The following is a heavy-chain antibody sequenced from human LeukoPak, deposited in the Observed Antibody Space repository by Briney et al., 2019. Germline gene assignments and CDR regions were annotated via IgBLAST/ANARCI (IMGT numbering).Heavy chain of an antibody. V-gene: IGHV3-23*01. D-gene: IGHD3-3*01. Sequence: GGSLRLSCAASGFTLSSYAMSWVRQAPGKGLEWVSAISVSGNTYHADSVKGRFTISRDNSKNTLYLQMNSLRAEDTAVYYCAKEVFGVVIIGIDYWGQGTLVTVSS. CDR3: AKEVFGVVIIGIDY. CDR2: ISVSGNT. J-gene: IGHJ4*02. CDR1: GFTLSSYA.